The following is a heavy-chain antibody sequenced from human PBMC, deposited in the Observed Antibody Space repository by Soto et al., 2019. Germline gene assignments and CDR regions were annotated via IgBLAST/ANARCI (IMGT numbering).Heavy chain of an antibody. V-gene: IGHV4-34*01. J-gene: IGHJ3*02. CDR3: ARGIVVVPAADDALDI. Sequence: SETLSLTCAVYGGSFSGYYWSWIRQPPGKGLEWIGEINHSGSTNYNPSLKSRVTISVDTSKNQFSLKLSSVTAADTAVYYCARGIVVVPAADDALDIWGQGTMVTVSS. D-gene: IGHD2-2*01. CDR1: GGSFSGYY. CDR2: INHSGST.